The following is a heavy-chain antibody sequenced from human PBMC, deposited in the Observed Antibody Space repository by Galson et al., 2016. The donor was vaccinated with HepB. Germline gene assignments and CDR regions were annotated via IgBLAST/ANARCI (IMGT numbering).Heavy chain of an antibody. CDR2: IIPIFGTT. J-gene: IGHJ6*02. Sequence: SVKVSCKASGGTFSSYTISWVRQAPGQGLEWMGGIIPIFGTTNYAQKFQGSVTVTADESTSTAYMDLTSLTSEDTAVYYCAQFCSTTSCYEAGYYPGMDVWGQGTTATVSS. CDR1: GGTFSSYT. D-gene: IGHD2-2*01. CDR3: AQFCSTTSCYEAGYYPGMDV. V-gene: IGHV1-69*13.